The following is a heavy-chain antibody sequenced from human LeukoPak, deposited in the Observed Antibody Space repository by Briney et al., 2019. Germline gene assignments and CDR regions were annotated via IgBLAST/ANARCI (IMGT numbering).Heavy chain of an antibody. Sequence: ASVKVSRKASGYTFNNYGISWVRQAPGQGLEWMGWISAYSGNTNYAHKLQGRVTMTTDTSTSTAYMELRSLRSDDTAVYYCARHRSRMVRGGDWFDPWGQGTLVTVSS. CDR2: ISAYSGNT. CDR1: GYTFNNYG. V-gene: IGHV1-18*01. D-gene: IGHD3-10*01. CDR3: ARHRSRMVRGGDWFDP. J-gene: IGHJ5*02.